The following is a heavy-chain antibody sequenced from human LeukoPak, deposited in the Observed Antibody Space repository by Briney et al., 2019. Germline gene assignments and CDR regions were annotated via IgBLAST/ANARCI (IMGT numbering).Heavy chain of an antibody. Sequence: GGSLRLSCAASGFTFSTHSMNWVRQAPGKGLEWVSSISTSSSYIYYADSVKGRFTISRDNAKNSLFLQMNSLRTEDTAVYYCARNLVVAAINWFDPWGQGTLVTVSS. CDR2: ISTSSSYI. CDR1: GFTFSTHS. J-gene: IGHJ5*02. V-gene: IGHV3-21*04. D-gene: IGHD2-15*01. CDR3: ARNLVVAAINWFDP.